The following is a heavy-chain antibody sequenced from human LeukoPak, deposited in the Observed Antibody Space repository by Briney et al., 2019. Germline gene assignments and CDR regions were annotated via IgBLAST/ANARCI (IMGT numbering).Heavy chain of an antibody. V-gene: IGHV4-38-2*02. D-gene: IGHD3-22*01. Sequence: SETLSLTCTVSGYSISSGYYWGWIRQPPGKGLEWIGSIYHSGSTYYNPSLKSRVTISVDTSKNQFSLKLSSVTAADTAVYYCAREYYYDSSGAPLDYWGQGTLVTVSS. J-gene: IGHJ4*02. CDR3: AREYYYDSSGAPLDY. CDR1: GYSISSGYY. CDR2: IYHSGST.